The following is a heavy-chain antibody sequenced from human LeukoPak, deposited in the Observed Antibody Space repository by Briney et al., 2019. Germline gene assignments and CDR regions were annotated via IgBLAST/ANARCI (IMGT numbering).Heavy chain of an antibody. D-gene: IGHD2-15*01. Sequence: SSETLSLTCSVSGDSIAAASYYWAWIRQPPGKGLEWIGSIYYIGNTNYDPSLQRRVTISVDTSTNQFSLTLSSVTAADTAVYSCARHTRYAYAPNWFHTWGPGTLVTVSS. J-gene: IGHJ5*02. V-gene: IGHV4-39*01. CDR3: ARHTRYAYAPNWFHT. CDR2: IYYIGNT. CDR1: GDSIAAASYY.